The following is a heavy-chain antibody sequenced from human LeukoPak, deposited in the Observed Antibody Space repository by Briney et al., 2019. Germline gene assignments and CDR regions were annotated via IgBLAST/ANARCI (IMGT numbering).Heavy chain of an antibody. V-gene: IGHV4-34*01. CDR3: ARGRYCTNGVCYGVTWFDP. CDR1: GFTFSNAW. CDR2: INHSGST. Sequence: GSLRLSCAASGFTFSNAWMSWVRQPPGKGLEWIGEINHSGSTNYNPSLKSRVTISVDTSKNQFSLKLSSVTAADTAVYYCARGRYCTNGVCYGVTWFDPWGQGTLVTVSS. J-gene: IGHJ5*02. D-gene: IGHD2-8*01.